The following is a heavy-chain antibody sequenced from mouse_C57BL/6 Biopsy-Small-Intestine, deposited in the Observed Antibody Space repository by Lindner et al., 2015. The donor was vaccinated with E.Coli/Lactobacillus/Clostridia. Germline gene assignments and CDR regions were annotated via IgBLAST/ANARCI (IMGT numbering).Heavy chain of an antibody. V-gene: IGHV14-4*01. D-gene: IGHD1-1*01. CDR3: TTTVVDY. J-gene: IGHJ2*01. Sequence: VQLQESGAELVRPGASVKLSCTASGFNIKDDYTHWVKQRPEQGLEWIGWIDPENGDTEYASKFQGKATITADTSSNTAYLQLSSLTSEDTAVYYCTTTVVDYWGKGTTLTVSS. CDR1: GFNIKDDY. CDR2: IDPENGDT.